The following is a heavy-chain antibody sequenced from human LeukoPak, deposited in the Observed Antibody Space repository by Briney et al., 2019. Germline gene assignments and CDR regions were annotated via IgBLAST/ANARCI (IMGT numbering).Heavy chain of an antibody. CDR1: GFTFSSYG. CDR3: AKWFYGDYDAFDI. V-gene: IGHV3-30*02. D-gene: IGHD4-17*01. Sequence: TGGSLRLSCAASGFTFSSYGMHWVRQAPGKGLEWVAFVRYDGSDKYYADSVKGRFTISRDNSKNTLYLQMNTLRAEDTAVYYCAKWFYGDYDAFDIWGQGTMVTVSS. CDR2: VRYDGSDK. J-gene: IGHJ3*02.